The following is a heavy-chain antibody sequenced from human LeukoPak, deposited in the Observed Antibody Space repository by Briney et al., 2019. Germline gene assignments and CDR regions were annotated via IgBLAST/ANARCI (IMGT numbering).Heavy chain of an antibody. J-gene: IGHJ5*02. D-gene: IGHD3-10*01. CDR2: IYHSGST. CDR3: ARAEITMVRGASSWFDP. Sequence: SETLSLTCTVSGYSISSGGYSWSWIRQPPGKGLEWIGYIYHSGSTYYNPSLKSRVTISVDRSKNQFSLKLSSVTAADTAVYYCARAEITMVRGASSWFDPWGQGTLVTVSS. CDR1: GYSISSGGYS. V-gene: IGHV4-30-2*01.